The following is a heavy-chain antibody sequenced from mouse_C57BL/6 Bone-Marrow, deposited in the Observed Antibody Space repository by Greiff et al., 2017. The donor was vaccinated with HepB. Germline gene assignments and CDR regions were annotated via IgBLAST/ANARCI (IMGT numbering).Heavy chain of an antibody. CDR2: ISSGSSTI. CDR3: ARENWDDWFAY. CDR1: GFTFSDYG. D-gene: IGHD4-1*01. V-gene: IGHV5-17*01. J-gene: IGHJ3*01. Sequence: EVQGVESGGGLVKPGGSLKLSCAASGFTFSDYGMHWVRQAPEKGLEWVAYISSGSSTIYYADTVKGRFTISRDNAKNTLFLQMTSLRSEDTAMYYCARENWDDWFAYWGQGTLVTVSA.